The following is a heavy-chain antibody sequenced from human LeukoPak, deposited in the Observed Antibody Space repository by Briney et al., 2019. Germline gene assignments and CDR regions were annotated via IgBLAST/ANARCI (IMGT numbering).Heavy chain of an antibody. CDR1: GFTFSSYA. D-gene: IGHD4-17*01. J-gene: IGHJ4*02. Sequence: PGGSLRLSCAASGFTFSSYAMSWVRQAPGKGLEWVSAISGSGGSTYYADSVKGRFTISRDNSKNTLYLQMNGLRAEDTAVYYCAKLRTVTTSLLFDYWGQGTLVTVSS. V-gene: IGHV3-23*01. CDR2: ISGSGGST. CDR3: AKLRTVTTSLLFDY.